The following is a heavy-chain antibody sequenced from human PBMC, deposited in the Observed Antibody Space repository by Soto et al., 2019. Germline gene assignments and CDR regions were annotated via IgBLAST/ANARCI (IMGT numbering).Heavy chain of an antibody. V-gene: IGHV4-59*08. CDR3: ARHRYSYGVFYFDY. J-gene: IGHJ4*02. CDR1: GGSISSYY. Sequence: PSETLSLTCTVSGGSISSYYWSWIRQPPGKGLEWIGYIYYSGSTNYNPSLTSRVTISVDTSKNQFSLKLSSVTAADTAVYYCARHRYSYGVFYFDYWSQGTLVTVSS. CDR2: IYYSGST. D-gene: IGHD5-18*01.